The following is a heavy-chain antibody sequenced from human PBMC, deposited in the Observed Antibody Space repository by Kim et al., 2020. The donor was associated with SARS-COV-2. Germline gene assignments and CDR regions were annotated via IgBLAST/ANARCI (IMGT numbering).Heavy chain of an antibody. CDR1: GFTFSSYA. CDR3: ARDGGDYYGSGPLFDY. Sequence: GGSLRLSCAASGFTFSSYAMHWVRQAPGKGLEWVAVISYDGSNKYYADSVKGRFTISRDNSKNTLYLQMNSLRAEDTAVYYCARDGGDYYGSGPLFDYWGQGTLVTVSS. J-gene: IGHJ4*02. D-gene: IGHD3-10*01. V-gene: IGHV3-30*04. CDR2: ISYDGSNK.